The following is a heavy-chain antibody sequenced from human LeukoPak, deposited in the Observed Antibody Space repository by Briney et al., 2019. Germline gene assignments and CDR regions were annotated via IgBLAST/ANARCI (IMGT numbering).Heavy chain of an antibody. V-gene: IGHV3-7*01. D-gene: IGHD6-13*01. CDR1: RFTFRNYW. Sequence: GGSLRLSCAASRFTFRNYWMSWVRQAPGKGLEWVATIKEDGNEKYYVDSVKGRFTISRDNAKNSLYLQMNSLRAEDTAFYYCARSGYSSSWYMFWGQGSLVTVSS. J-gene: IGHJ4*02. CDR2: IKEDGNEK. CDR3: ARSGYSSSWYMF.